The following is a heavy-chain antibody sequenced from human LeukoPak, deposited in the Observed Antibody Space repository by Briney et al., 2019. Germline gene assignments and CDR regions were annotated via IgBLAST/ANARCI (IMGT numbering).Heavy chain of an antibody. CDR2: INPNSGGT. V-gene: IGHV1-2*02. Sequence: GASVKVSCKASGYTFTGYYMHWVRQAPGQGLEWMGWINPNSGGTNYAQKFQGRVTMTRDTSISTAYMELSRLRSDDTAVYYCGLSLLKMGRIDYWGQGTLVTVSS. CDR3: GLSLLKMGRIDY. D-gene: IGHD3-16*02. J-gene: IGHJ4*02. CDR1: GYTFTGYY.